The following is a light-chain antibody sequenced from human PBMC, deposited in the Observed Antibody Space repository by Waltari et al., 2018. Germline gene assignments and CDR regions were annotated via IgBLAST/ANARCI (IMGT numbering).Light chain of an antibody. CDR3: HQSHTVPHT. Sequence: AIRMTQSPSSLPASTGDRVTITCRASQSVSTYLAWYQQKPGKAPKLLIYAASTLQRGVPLRFSGSGSGTDFTLSISCLQSEDFATYYCHQSHTVPHTFGQGTKLEIK. CDR1: QSVSTY. V-gene: IGKV1-8*01. J-gene: IGKJ2*01. CDR2: AAS.